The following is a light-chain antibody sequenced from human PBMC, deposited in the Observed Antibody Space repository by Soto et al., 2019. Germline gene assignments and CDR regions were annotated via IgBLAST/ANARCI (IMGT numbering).Light chain of an antibody. Sequence: QSALTQPASVSGSPGQSITISCTGTSSDIGGCNYVSWYQQHPGKAPKLIIYDVTNRPSGVSNRFSGYKSANTASLTISGLQTEDEADYYCSSCTSSNTHVVFGGGTKLTVL. J-gene: IGLJ2*01. CDR2: DVT. CDR1: SSDIGGCNY. V-gene: IGLV2-14*01. CDR3: SSCTSSNTHVV.